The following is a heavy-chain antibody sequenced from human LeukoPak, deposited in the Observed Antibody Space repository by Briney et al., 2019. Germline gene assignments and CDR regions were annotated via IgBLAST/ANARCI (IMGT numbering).Heavy chain of an antibody. CDR2: INPDGSTT. CDR1: GFSLRSYL. J-gene: IGHJ4*02. V-gene: IGHV3-74*01. CDR3: AKGTYYYGSGSYFDY. D-gene: IGHD3-10*01. Sequence: GSLRLSCVGFSLRSYLINLVRQTPGGGLVWVFRINPDGSTTNYADSVKGRFTISRDNAKNSLYLQMNSLRAEDTALYYCAKGTYYYGSGSYFDYWGQGTLVTVSS.